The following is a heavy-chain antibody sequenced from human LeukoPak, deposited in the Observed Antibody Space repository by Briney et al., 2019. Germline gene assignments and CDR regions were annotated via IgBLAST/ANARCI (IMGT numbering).Heavy chain of an antibody. D-gene: IGHD6-13*01. CDR2: TYYRSKWYN. J-gene: IGHJ5*02. CDR1: GDSVSSNSAA. V-gene: IGHV6-1*01. Sequence: SQTLSLTCAISGDSVSSNSAAWNWIRQSPSRGLEWLGRTYYRSKWYNDYAVSVKSRITINPDTSKNQFSLQLNSVTPEDTAVYYCARFVRRDSSSWYAFDPWGQGTLVTVSS. CDR3: ARFVRRDSSSWYAFDP.